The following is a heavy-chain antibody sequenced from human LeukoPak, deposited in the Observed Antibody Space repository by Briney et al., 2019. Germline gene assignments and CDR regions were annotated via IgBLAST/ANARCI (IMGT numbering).Heavy chain of an antibody. J-gene: IGHJ4*02. V-gene: IGHV4-39*01. Sequence: SETLSLTCTVSGGSISSSSYYWGWIRQPPGKGLEWIGSIYYSGSSYYNPSLKSRVTISVDTSKNQFSLKLSSVTAADTAVYYCARHSPVGIFYFDYWGQGTLVTVSS. CDR1: GGSISSSSYY. CDR3: ARHSPVGIFYFDY. CDR2: IYYSGSS. D-gene: IGHD1-26*01.